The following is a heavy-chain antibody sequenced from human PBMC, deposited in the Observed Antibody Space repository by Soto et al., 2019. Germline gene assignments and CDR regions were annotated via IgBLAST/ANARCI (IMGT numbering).Heavy chain of an antibody. CDR2: INHSGST. Sequence: SETLSLTCAVYGGSFSGYYWSWIRQPPGKGLECIGEINHSGSTNYNPSLKSRVTISVDTSKNQFSLKLSSVTAADTAVYYCARRYSSSLDFWGQGTLVTVSS. D-gene: IGHD6-13*01. V-gene: IGHV4-34*01. J-gene: IGHJ4*02. CDR1: GGSFSGYY. CDR3: ARRYSSSLDF.